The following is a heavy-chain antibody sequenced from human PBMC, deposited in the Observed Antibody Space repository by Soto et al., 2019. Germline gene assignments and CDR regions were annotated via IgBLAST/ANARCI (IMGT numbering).Heavy chain of an antibody. V-gene: IGHV3-30*18. CDR2: ISYDGSNK. CDR3: AKEGEAAAAFDY. CDR1: GFTFSSYG. Sequence: QVQLVESGGGVVQPGRSLRLSCAASGFTFSSYGMHWVRQAPGKGLEWVAVISYDGSNKYYVDSVKGRFTISRDNSKNTLYLQMNSLRAEDTAVYYCAKEGEAAAAFDYWGQGTLVTVSS. J-gene: IGHJ4*02. D-gene: IGHD6-13*01.